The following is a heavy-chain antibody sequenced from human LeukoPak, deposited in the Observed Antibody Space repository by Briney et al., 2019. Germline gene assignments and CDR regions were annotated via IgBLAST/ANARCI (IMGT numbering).Heavy chain of an antibody. CDR2: VSGTGGST. V-gene: IGHV3-23*01. CDR3: ARRFGWDLTQGRSFDY. D-gene: IGHD1-26*01. CDR1: GFTVSSNY. Sequence: PGGSLRLSCAASGFTVSSNYMIWVRQAPGKGLEWVSAVSGTGGSTYYADSVKGRFTISRDNPKNTLYLQMNSLRVEDTAVYFCARRFGWDLTQGRSFDYWGQGTLVTVSS. J-gene: IGHJ4*02.